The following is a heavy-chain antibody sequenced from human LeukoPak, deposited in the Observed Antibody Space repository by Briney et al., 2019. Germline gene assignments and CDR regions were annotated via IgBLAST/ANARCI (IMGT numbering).Heavy chain of an antibody. CDR1: GYTFTGYY. CDR2: INPNSGGT. Sequence: ASVKVSCKASGYTFTGYYMHWVRQAPGQGLDWMGRINPNSGGTNYAQKFQGRVTMTRETSISTAYMELSRLRSDDTAVYYCAIPRYDYGEFDYWGQGTLVTVSS. D-gene: IGHD4-17*01. CDR3: AIPRYDYGEFDY. V-gene: IGHV1-2*06. J-gene: IGHJ4*02.